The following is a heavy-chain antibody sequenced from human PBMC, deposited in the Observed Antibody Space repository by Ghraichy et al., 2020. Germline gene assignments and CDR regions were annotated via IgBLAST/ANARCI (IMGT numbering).Heavy chain of an antibody. V-gene: IGHV6-1*01. CDR1: GDSVSSNSAA. J-gene: IGHJ5*02. D-gene: IGHD6-6*01. CDR2: TYYRSKWYN. Sequence: SETLSLTTCAISGDSVSSNSAAWNWIRQSPSRGLEWLGRTYYRSKWYNDYAVSVKSRITINPDTSKNQFSLQLNSVTPEDTAVYYCARDSSSLTYNWFDPWGQGTLVTVSS. CDR3: ARDSSSLTYNWFDP.